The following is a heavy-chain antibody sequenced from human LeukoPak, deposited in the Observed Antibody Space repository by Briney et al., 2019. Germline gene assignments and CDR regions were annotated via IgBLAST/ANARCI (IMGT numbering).Heavy chain of an antibody. D-gene: IGHD3-9*01. CDR3: ARDRYDILTELYYHYGMDV. V-gene: IGHV3-21*01. Sequence: GGSLRLSCAASGFTFSSYSMNWVRQAPGKGLKWVSSISSSSSYIYYADSVKGRFTISRDNAKNSLYLQMNSLRAEDTAVYYCARDRYDILTELYYHYGMDVWGQGTTVTVSS. J-gene: IGHJ6*02. CDR1: GFTFSSYS. CDR2: ISSSSSYI.